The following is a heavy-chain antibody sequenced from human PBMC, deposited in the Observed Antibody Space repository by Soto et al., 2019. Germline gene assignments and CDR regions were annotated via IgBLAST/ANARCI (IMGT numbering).Heavy chain of an antibody. D-gene: IGHD5-18*01. J-gene: IGHJ4*02. V-gene: IGHV3-11*01. Sequence: QVQLVESGGDLVKPGGSLRLSCAASGFTFSDYYMSWIRQAPGKGLEWVSSITSSGSTTYYTDSVKGRFTISRDNAKNSLYLQMNSLRAEDTAVYYCAREQYSYGPYYFDYWGQGTLVTVSS. CDR1: GFTFSDYY. CDR2: ITSSGSTT. CDR3: AREQYSYGPYYFDY.